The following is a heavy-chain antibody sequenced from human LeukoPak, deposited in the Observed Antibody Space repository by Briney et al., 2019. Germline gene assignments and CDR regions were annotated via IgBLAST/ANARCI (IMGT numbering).Heavy chain of an antibody. Sequence: GGSLRLSCAASGFTFSSYWMNWVRQAPGKGREWVANIKQDGSEKYYVDSVKGRFTISRDNAKNSLYLQMNSLRAEDTAVYYCARPVGYSYDPFDYWGQGTLVTVSS. CDR3: ARPVGYSYDPFDY. D-gene: IGHD5-18*01. CDR1: GFTFSSYW. V-gene: IGHV3-7*01. CDR2: IKQDGSEK. J-gene: IGHJ4*02.